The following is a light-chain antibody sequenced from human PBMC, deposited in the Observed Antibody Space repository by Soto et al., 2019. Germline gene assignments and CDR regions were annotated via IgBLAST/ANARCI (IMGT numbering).Light chain of an antibody. CDR2: AAS. CDR1: QRVSSH. V-gene: IGKV3-15*01. J-gene: IGKJ1*01. CDR3: QQYGSSSWT. Sequence: ETVMTQSPVTLSVSPGDTATLSCRASQRVSSHLAWYQQKPGQAPRLLIYAASTRATGIPARFSGSGSGTDFTLTISRLDPEDFAVYYCQQYGSSSWTFGQGTKVDIK.